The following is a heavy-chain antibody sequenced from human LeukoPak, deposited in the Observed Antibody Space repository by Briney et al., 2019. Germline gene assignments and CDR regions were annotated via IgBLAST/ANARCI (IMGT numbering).Heavy chain of an antibody. CDR2: MSYTGST. J-gene: IGHJ2*01. Sequence: SETLSLTCTVSGVSLNTYSWSWVRQPPGKGLEWIGYMSYTGSTSYNPSLRSRVTISVDKSKNQFSLKLTSVTAADTAVYFCATDGYFEVWGRGTLVTVSS. CDR3: ATDGYFEV. CDR1: GVSLNTYS. V-gene: IGHV4-59*01.